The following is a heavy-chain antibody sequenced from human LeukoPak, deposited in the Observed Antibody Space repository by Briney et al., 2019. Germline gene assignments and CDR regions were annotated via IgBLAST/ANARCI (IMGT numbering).Heavy chain of an antibody. V-gene: IGHV3-21*01. CDR2: ISSSSSYI. Sequence: PGGSLRLSCAASGFTFSSYSMNWVRQAPGKGLEWVPSISSSSSYIYYADSVKGRFTISRDNAKNSLYLQMNSLRAEDTAVYYCAALRRGKYGMDVWGQRTTVTVSS. J-gene: IGHJ6*02. CDR3: AALRRGKYGMDV. D-gene: IGHD3-16*01. CDR1: GFTFSSYS.